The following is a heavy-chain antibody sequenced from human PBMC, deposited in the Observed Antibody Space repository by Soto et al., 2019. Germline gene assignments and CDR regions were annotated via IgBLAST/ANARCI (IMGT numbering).Heavy chain of an antibody. CDR1: GESISSGDHY. CDR2: IYYSGNT. V-gene: IGHV4-30-4*01. CDR3: ARDAGYCNSVSCYPYNMDV. Sequence: SETLSLTCTVSGESISSGDHYWSWVRQSPGEGLEWIGFIYYSGNTYYNPSLKSRVSMSVDTPNNQFSLKLNSVTAADTAVYYCARDAGYCNSVSCYPYNMDVWGQGTTVTVSS. J-gene: IGHJ6*02. D-gene: IGHD2-15*01.